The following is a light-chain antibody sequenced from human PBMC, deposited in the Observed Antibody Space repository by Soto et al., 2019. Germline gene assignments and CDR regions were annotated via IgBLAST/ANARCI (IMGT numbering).Light chain of an antibody. CDR1: SSDVGAYNY. CDR2: EVS. V-gene: IGLV2-14*01. CDR3: SLYTSENTYV. J-gene: IGLJ1*01. Sequence: QSALTQPASVSGSPGQSITISCTGTSSDVGAYNYVSWYQQHPGKAPKLMIYEVSNRPSGVSNRFSGSKSGSTASLTISGLQAADEADYYCSLYTSENTYVFGTGTKLTVL.